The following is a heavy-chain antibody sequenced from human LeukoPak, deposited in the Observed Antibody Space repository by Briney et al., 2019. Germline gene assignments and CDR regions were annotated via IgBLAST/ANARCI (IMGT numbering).Heavy chain of an antibody. CDR1: GFTFSSYW. CDR3: ASPPLAGYCTNGVCNRAFDI. J-gene: IGHJ3*02. CDR2: INSDGSRI. D-gene: IGHD2-8*01. V-gene: IGHV3-74*01. Sequence: PGGSLRLSCAASGFTFSSYWMHWVRQAPGKGLVWVSRINSDGSRIDYADSVKGRFTISRDNAKNTLYLQMNSLRAEDTAVYYCASPPLAGYCTNGVCNRAFDIWGQGTMVTVSS.